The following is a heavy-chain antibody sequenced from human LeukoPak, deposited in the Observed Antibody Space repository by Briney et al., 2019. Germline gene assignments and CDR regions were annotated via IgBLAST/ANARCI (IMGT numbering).Heavy chain of an antibody. CDR3: AREGVEEVRYYGTDV. D-gene: IGHD2-15*01. V-gene: IGHV4-39*07. Sequence: SETLSLTCTVSGGSISSGDYYWSWIRQPPGKGLEWIGSIYYSGSTYYNPSLKSRVTISVDTSKNQFSLKLSSVTAADTAVYYCAREGVEEVRYYGTDVWGQGTTVTVSS. CDR1: GGSISSGDYY. CDR2: IYYSGST. J-gene: IGHJ6*02.